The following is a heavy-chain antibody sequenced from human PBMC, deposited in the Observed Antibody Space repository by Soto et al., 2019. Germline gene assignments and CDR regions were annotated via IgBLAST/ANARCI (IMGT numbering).Heavy chain of an antibody. D-gene: IGHD3-10*01. CDR1: GFTVNSNY. Sequence: EVRLVESGGGLIQPGGSLRLSCAASGFTVNSNYVTWVRQAPGKGLEWVSVIYRGKTTYYAASVMGRFIISTDDSKNTVYLQMNSLKVEDTAVYYCAREATGLYRGYDPWGRGVMVVVSS. J-gene: IGHJ5*02. CDR2: IYRGKTT. V-gene: IGHV3-53*01. CDR3: AREATGLYRGYDP.